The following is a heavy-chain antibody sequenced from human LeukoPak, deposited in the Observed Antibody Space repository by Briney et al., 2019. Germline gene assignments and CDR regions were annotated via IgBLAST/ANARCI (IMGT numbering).Heavy chain of an antibody. Sequence: SETLSLTCAVYGGSFSGYYWSWLRQPPGKGLEWIGEINHSGSTNYNPSLKSRVTISVDPSKNQFSLKLSSVNAADTAVYYCARDGDGYKGGVPEGAFDIWGQGTMVTVSS. V-gene: IGHV4-34*01. J-gene: IGHJ3*02. CDR1: GGSFSGYY. CDR3: ARDGDGYKGGVPEGAFDI. CDR2: INHSGST. D-gene: IGHD5-24*01.